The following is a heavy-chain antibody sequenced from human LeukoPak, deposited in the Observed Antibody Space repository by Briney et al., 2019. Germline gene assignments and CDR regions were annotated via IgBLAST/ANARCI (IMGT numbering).Heavy chain of an antibody. D-gene: IGHD6-19*01. CDR1: GFTFSSYA. Sequence: GRSLRLSCAASGFTFSSYAMRWVRQAPGKGLGWVAVISYDGSNKYYADSVKGRFTSSRDNSKNTLYLHMNSLRAEDTAGYYVATDLGYSSGWYDDWGQGTLVTVSS. CDR2: ISYDGSNK. CDR3: ATDLGYSSGWYDD. J-gene: IGHJ5*02. V-gene: IGHV3-30-3*01.